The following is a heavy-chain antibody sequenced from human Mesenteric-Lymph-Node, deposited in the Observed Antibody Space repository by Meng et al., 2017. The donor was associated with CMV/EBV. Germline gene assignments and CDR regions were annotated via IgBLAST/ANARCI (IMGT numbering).Heavy chain of an antibody. CDR2: MNPNSGNT. J-gene: IGHJ6*02. CDR1: GYTFTSYD. Sequence: ASVKVSCKASGYTFTSYDINWVRQATGQGLEWMGWMNPNSGNTGYAQKFQGRVTITADESTSTAYMEVSSLRPEDTAVYYCAKDIRGSGLFDHYYGLDVWGQGTTVTVSS. CDR3: AKDIRGSGLFDHYYGLDV. V-gene: IGHV1-8*01. D-gene: IGHD3-3*01.